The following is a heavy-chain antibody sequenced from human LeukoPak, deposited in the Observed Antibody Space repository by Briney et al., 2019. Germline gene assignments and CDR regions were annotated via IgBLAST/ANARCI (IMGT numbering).Heavy chain of an antibody. D-gene: IGHD6-13*01. J-gene: IGHJ4*02. V-gene: IGHV1-69*06. CDR2: IIPIFGTA. CDR1: GGTFSSYA. CDR3: AIEGRSSWLRDRYYFDY. Sequence: SVKVSCKASGGTFSSYAISWVRQAPGRGLEWMGGIIPIFGTANYAQKFQGRVTITADKSTSTAYMELSSLRSEDTAVYYCAIEGRSSWLRDRYYFDYWGQGTLVTVSS.